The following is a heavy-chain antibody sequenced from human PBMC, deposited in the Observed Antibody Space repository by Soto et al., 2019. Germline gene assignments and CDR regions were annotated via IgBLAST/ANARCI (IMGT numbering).Heavy chain of an antibody. Sequence: PSETLSLTCTVSGDAIDSSAYYWAWIRQPPGKGLEWIGGFSFSGRTYYSPSLESRVTISGDTSKNQFSLKLSSVTAADTAVYYCARGVLTTGGDFYYFDYWGQGTLVTVSS. CDR1: GDAIDSSAYY. V-gene: IGHV4-39*01. D-gene: IGHD4-17*01. CDR2: FSFSGRT. CDR3: ARGVLTTGGDFYYFDY. J-gene: IGHJ4*02.